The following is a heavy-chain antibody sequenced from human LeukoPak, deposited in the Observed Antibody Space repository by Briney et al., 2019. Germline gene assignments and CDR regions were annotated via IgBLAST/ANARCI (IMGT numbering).Heavy chain of an antibody. CDR3: ARCGGDPNPYYFDY. Sequence: SETLSLTCTVSGGSISSGDHYWSWIRQPPGTGLEWIGYIYYSGSTYYNPSLKSRVTISVDTSKNQFSLKLSSVTAADTAVYYCARCGGDPNPYYFDYWGQGTLVTVSS. CDR1: GGSISSGDHY. D-gene: IGHD2-21*02. CDR2: IYYSGST. V-gene: IGHV4-30-4*01. J-gene: IGHJ4*02.